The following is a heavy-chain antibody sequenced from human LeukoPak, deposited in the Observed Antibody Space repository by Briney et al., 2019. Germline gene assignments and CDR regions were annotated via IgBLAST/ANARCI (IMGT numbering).Heavy chain of an antibody. Sequence: GGSLRLSCAASGFIFSSYAMTWVRQAPGKGLEWVSGLSGSGDTTYYADSVKGRFTISRDNSKDTLFLQMNSLRAEDTALYYCAKLPRSSGLPSSWGQGTLVTVSS. CDR1: GFIFSSYA. CDR3: AKLPRSSGLPSS. CDR2: LSGSGDTT. J-gene: IGHJ5*02. V-gene: IGHV3-23*01. D-gene: IGHD3-22*01.